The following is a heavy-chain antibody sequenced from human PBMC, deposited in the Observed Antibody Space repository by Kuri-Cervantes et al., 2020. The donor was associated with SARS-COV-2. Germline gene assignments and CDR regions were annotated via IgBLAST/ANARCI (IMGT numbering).Heavy chain of an antibody. J-gene: IGHJ4*02. Sequence: SETLSLTCTVSGGSISSGSYYWSWIRQPAGKGLEWIGRIYYSGSTYYNPSLKSRVTISVDTSKNQFSLKLSSVTAADTAVYYCARHVRPEITIFGVVITADYFDYWGQGTLVTVSS. CDR2: IYYSGST. D-gene: IGHD3-3*01. CDR3: ARHVRPEITIFGVVITADYFDY. CDR1: GGSISSGSYY. V-gene: IGHV4-39*01.